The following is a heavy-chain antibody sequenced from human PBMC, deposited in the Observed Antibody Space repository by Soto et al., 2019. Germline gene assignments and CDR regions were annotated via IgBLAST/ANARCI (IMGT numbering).Heavy chain of an antibody. V-gene: IGHV4-59*01. J-gene: IGHJ5*02. CDR2: IYYSGST. CDR3: ARRANWFDP. CDR1: GGSISSYY. Sequence: SETLSLTCTVSGGSISSYYWSWIRQPPGKGLEWIGYIYYSGSTNYNPSLKSRVTISVDTSKNQFSLKLSSVTAADTAVYYCARRANWFDPWGQGTLVTVSS.